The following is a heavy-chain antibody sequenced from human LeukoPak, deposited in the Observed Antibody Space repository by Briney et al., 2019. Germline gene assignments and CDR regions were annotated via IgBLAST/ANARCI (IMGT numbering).Heavy chain of an antibody. Sequence: ASVKVSCKASGYTFTSYGISWVRQAPGQGLEWMGWISAYNGNTNYAQKLLGRVTMTTDTSTSTAYMELRSLRSDDTAVYYCARDRGVRGMYNWFDPWGQGTLVTVSS. CDR3: ARDRGVRGMYNWFDP. CDR2: ISAYNGNT. J-gene: IGHJ5*02. V-gene: IGHV1-18*01. CDR1: GYTFTSYG. D-gene: IGHD3-10*01.